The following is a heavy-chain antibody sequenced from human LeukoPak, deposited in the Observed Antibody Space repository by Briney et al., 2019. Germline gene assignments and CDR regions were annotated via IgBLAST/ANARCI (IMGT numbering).Heavy chain of an antibody. V-gene: IGHV3-23*01. CDR1: GFRFSDFT. CDR2: IDGRGGST. J-gene: IGHJ5*02. Sequence: GGSLRLSCAASGFRFSDFTMTWVRQAPGKGPEWVSAIDGRGGSTYYADSVGGRFTISRDNSKDMLYLQMNSLKVEDTATYYCGKEGGAWGQGTKVTVSS. CDR3: GKEGGA. D-gene: IGHD3-16*01.